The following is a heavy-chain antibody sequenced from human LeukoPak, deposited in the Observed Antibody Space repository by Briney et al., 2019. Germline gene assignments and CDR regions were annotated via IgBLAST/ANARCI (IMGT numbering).Heavy chain of an antibody. Sequence: SETLSLTCAVYGGSFSGYYWSWIRQPPGKGLEWIGEINHSGSTNYNPSLKSRVTISVDTSKKQFSLELSSVTAADTAVYYCARRKGYYGSGLSFDIWGQGTMVTVSS. CDR2: INHSGST. CDR3: ARRKGYYGSGLSFDI. V-gene: IGHV4-34*01. CDR1: GGSFSGYY. J-gene: IGHJ3*02. D-gene: IGHD3-10*01.